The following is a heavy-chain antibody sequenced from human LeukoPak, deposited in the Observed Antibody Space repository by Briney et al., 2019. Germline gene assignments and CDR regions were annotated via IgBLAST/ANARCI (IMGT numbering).Heavy chain of an antibody. D-gene: IGHD3-22*01. Sequence: GGSLRLSCVVSGSRFSSYAMNWVRQSPERGLEWVSAISGTGGSTSYADSVKGRFTISRDNSKNTLYLQMNSLRAEDTAVYYCAKLSGSGYYYLFLNWFDPWGQGTLVTVSS. CDR3: AKLSGSGYYYLFLNWFDP. CDR2: ISGTGGST. CDR1: GSRFSSYA. J-gene: IGHJ5*02. V-gene: IGHV3-23*01.